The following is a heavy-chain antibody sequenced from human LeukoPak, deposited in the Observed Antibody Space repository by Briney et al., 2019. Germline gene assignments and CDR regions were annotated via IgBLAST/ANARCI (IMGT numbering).Heavy chain of an antibody. Sequence: GGSLRLSCAASGFTFSSYGMHWVRQAPGKGLEWVADIWYDGSNKYYADSVKGRFTISRDNSKNTLYLQMNSLRAEDTAVYYCARVTRVWLSQSYGMDVWGQGTTVTVSS. D-gene: IGHD3-22*01. V-gene: IGHV3-33*01. CDR3: ARVTRVWLSQSYGMDV. CDR1: GFTFSSYG. J-gene: IGHJ6*02. CDR2: IWYDGSNK.